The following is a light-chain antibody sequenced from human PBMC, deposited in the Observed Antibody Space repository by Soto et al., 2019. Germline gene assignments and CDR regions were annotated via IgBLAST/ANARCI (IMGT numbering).Light chain of an antibody. CDR2: AAS. J-gene: IGKJ1*01. CDR1: QGIKND. CDR3: QHYNRYWT. V-gene: IGKV1-17*01. Sequence: DIQMTQSPSSLSASVGARVTIACRASQGIKNDLSWYQQKPGKAPKRLIYAASSLQSGVPSRFSGSGSGTDFTLTISSLQPEDFATYYCQHYNRYWTFGQGTKVDIK.